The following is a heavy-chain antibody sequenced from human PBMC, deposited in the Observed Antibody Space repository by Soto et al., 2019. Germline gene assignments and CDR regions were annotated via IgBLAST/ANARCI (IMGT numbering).Heavy chain of an antibody. CDR2: IDHSGST. Sequence: PSETLSLTCTVSGGSISSRSCYCGWLRQPPGKALEWIGSIDHSGSTYYKSSIKSRVILSVDTSKTHFSLSLRSVTAADAAVYYCARQDGYYSGGSSCFSFGYWSQGTLVTVSS. D-gene: IGHD2-15*01. CDR3: ARQDGYYSGGSSCFSFGY. CDR1: GGSISSRSCY. V-gene: IGHV4-39*01. J-gene: IGHJ4*02.